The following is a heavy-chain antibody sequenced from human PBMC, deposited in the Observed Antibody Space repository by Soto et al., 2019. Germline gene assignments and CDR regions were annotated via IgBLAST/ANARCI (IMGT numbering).Heavy chain of an antibody. CDR3: ARSRIFDY. CDR1: GYTFTSYY. CDR2: INPSGGST. J-gene: IGHJ4*02. V-gene: IGHV1-46*03. Sequence: QVQLVQSGAEVKKPGASVKVSCKASGYTFTSYYMHWVRQAPGQGLEWMGIINPSGGSTSYAQKFLGVVXXTRDTSTSTVYMELSSLRSEDTAVYYCARSRIFDYWGQGTLVTVSS.